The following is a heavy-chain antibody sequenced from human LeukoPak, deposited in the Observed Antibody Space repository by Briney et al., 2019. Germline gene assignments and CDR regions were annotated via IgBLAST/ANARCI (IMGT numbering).Heavy chain of an antibody. CDR3: ARIQLGYCSSTSCYNLPGVRFDP. J-gene: IGHJ5*02. D-gene: IGHD2-2*02. CDR1: GGSFSGYY. V-gene: IGHV4-34*01. Sequence: SETLSLTCAVYGGSFSGYYWSWIRQPPGKGLEWIGEINHSGSTNYNPSLKSRVTISVDTSKNQFSLKLSSVTAADTAVYYCARIQLGYCSSTSCYNLPGVRFDPWGQGTLVTVCS. CDR2: INHSGST.